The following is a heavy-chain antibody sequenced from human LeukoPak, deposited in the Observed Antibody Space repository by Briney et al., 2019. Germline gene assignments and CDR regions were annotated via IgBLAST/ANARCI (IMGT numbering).Heavy chain of an antibody. CDR3: AREPVWGYLAYFDY. D-gene: IGHD5-18*01. V-gene: IGHV1-2*06. J-gene: IGHJ4*02. Sequence: ASVKVSCKASGYTFTCYYMHWVRQAPGQGLEWMGRINPNSGGTNYAQKFQGRVTMTRDTSISTAYMELSRLRSDDAAVYYCAREPVWGYLAYFDYWGQGTLVTVSS. CDR1: GYTFTCYY. CDR2: INPNSGGT.